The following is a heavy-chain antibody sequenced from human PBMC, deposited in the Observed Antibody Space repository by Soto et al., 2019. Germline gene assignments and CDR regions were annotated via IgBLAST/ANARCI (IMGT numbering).Heavy chain of an antibody. V-gene: IGHV4-34*01. CDR2: INHSGST. Sequence: QVQLQQWGAGLLKPSETLSLTCAVYGGSFSGYYWSWIRQPPGKGLEWIGEINHSGSTNYNPSLMSRVTISVDTSKNQFSLKLRPVPAADTDVYYCARAGWLRYTYYFDYWGQGTLVTVSS. J-gene: IGHJ4*02. D-gene: IGHD5-12*01. CDR3: ARAGWLRYTYYFDY. CDR1: GGSFSGYY.